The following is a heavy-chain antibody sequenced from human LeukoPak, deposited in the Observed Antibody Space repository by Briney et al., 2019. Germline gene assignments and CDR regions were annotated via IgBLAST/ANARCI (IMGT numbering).Heavy chain of an antibody. V-gene: IGHV4-39*01. CDR3: ARHNPYFDY. Sequence: SETLSLTCTVSGGSISSSTYYWGWIRQPPGKGLEWIGNIYYSGSTYSGSTYYNPSLKSRVTISVDTSKNQFSLKLSSVTAADTAVYYCARHNPYFDYRGQGALVTVSS. D-gene: IGHD1-14*01. CDR1: GGSISSSTYY. J-gene: IGHJ4*02. CDR2: IYYSGSTYSGST.